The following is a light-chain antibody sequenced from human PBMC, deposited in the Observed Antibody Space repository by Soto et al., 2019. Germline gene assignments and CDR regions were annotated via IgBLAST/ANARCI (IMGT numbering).Light chain of an antibody. V-gene: IGKV3-15*01. CDR2: CAS. J-gene: IGKJ1*01. Sequence: EIVMTQSPATLSVSPGERATLSCRASQSVGTYLAGYQQKPGQAPGLLIYCASTRAAGISPRFSGGGSGTEFTLTISSLQSEDFAVYYCQQYNDWPRTFGQGTKVGIK. CDR1: QSVGTY. CDR3: QQYNDWPRT.